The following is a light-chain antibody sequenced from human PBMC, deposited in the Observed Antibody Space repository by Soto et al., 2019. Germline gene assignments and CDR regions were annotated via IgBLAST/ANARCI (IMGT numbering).Light chain of an antibody. V-gene: IGLV2-14*01. CDR1: GGDVGAYNY. J-gene: IGLJ3*02. Sequence: QSALTQPASVSGSPGQSITISCAGTGGDVGAYNYVSWYQQHPGKAPKLMIYEVFRRPSGIANRFSAYKSGNTASLPISTPQAEDEADYYCSSYTTSNTVVFGGGTKLTVL. CDR3: SSYTTSNTVV. CDR2: EVF.